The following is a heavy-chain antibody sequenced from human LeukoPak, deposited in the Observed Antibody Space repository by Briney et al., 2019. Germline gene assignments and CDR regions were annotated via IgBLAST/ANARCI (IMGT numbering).Heavy chain of an antibody. Sequence: GGSLRLSCAASGFTFSSYAMSWVRQAPGKGLEWVSGISGSGGSTYYADSVKGRFTTSRDNSKNTLYLQMNSLRAEDTAVYYCTKPKYSSSWYCDYWGQGTLVTVSS. J-gene: IGHJ4*02. D-gene: IGHD6-13*01. CDR2: ISGSGGST. CDR1: GFTFSSYA. CDR3: TKPKYSSSWYCDY. V-gene: IGHV3-23*01.